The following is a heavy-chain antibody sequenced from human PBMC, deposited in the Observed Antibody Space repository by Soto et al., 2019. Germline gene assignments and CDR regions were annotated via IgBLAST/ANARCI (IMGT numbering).Heavy chain of an antibody. J-gene: IGHJ6*04. CDR1: GYSFTSYG. V-gene: IGHV1-18*01. D-gene: IGHD6-19*01. Sequence: VPVNVYCKASGYSFTSYGISCVRQATGQGLEWMGWISAYNGNTNYAQKLQGRVTMTTDTSTSTAYMELRSLRSDDTAVYYCAIRWYSGGGTAYFCYGMDVRRKGSTVTGSS. CDR3: AIRWYSGGGTAYFCYGMDV. CDR2: ISAYNGNT.